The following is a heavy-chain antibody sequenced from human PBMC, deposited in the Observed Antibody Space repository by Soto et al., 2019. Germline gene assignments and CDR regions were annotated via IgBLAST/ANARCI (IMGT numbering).Heavy chain of an antibody. D-gene: IGHD3-3*01. CDR3: ARQFGGGEGADAFDI. CDR1: GYSFTSYW. CDR2: IYPGDSDT. Sequence: GESLKISCKGSGYSFTSYWIGWVRQMPGKGLEWMGIIYPGDSDTRDSPSFQGQVTISADKSISTAYLQWSSLKASDTAMYYCARQFGGGEGADAFDIWGQGTMVTVSS. V-gene: IGHV5-51*01. J-gene: IGHJ3*02.